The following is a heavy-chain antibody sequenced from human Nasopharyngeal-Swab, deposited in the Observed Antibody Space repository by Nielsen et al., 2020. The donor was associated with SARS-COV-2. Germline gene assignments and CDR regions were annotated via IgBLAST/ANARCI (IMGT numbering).Heavy chain of an antibody. Sequence: SETLSLTCTVSGGSVSSGSYYWSWIRQPPGKGLEWIGEINHSGSTNYNPSLKSRVSISVDTSKNQFSLKLSSVTAADTAVYYCARRPYDFWSGYYDYYFDYWGQGTLVTVSS. D-gene: IGHD3-3*01. CDR2: INHSGST. J-gene: IGHJ4*02. CDR3: ARRPYDFWSGYYDYYFDY. V-gene: IGHV4-39*07. CDR1: GGSVSSGSYY.